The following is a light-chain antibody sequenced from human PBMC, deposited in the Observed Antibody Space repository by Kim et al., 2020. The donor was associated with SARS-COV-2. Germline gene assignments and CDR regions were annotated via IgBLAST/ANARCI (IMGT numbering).Light chain of an antibody. Sequence: DIVLTQSPATLSSSPGEKATISCRASQSISSNFLAWYQQKPGQAPRLLIYNAFSRATGIPDRFSGSGSGTDFTLTINRLEPEDFAVYSCQQYHSSPGTFGQGTRVDIK. J-gene: IGKJ1*01. V-gene: IGKV3-20*01. CDR2: NAF. CDR1: QSISSNF. CDR3: QQYHSSPGT.